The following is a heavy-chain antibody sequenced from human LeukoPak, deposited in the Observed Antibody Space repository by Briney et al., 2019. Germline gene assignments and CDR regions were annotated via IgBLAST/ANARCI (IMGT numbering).Heavy chain of an antibody. CDR3: ATGQLDSSGYFPHWFDP. J-gene: IGHJ5*02. CDR1: GGSFSGYY. Sequence: SETLSLTCAVYGGSFSGYYWSWIRQPPGKGLEWIGEINHSGSTNYNPSLKSRVTISVDTSKNQFSLKLSSVTAADTAVYYCATGQLDSSGYFPHWFDPWGQGTLVTVSS. V-gene: IGHV4-34*01. CDR2: INHSGST. D-gene: IGHD3-22*01.